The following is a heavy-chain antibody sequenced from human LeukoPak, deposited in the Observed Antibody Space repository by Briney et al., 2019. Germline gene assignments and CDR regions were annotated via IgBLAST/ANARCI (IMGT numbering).Heavy chain of an antibody. V-gene: IGHV1-2*06. CDR3: ARESSVWYYHY. CDR1: GYTFTGYY. CDR2: INPNSGGT. J-gene: IGHJ4*02. Sequence: ASVKVSCKASGYTFTGYYMHWVRQAPGQGLEWMGRINPNSGGTNYAQKFQGSVTMTRDTSISTAYMELSRLRSDDTAVYYCARESSVWYYHYWGQGTLVTVSS. D-gene: IGHD6-19*01.